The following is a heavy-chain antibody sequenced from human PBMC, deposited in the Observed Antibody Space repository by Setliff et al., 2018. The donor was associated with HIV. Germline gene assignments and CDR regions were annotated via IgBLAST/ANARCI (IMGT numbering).Heavy chain of an antibody. V-gene: IGHV1-69*13. CDR3: ARGGWSYNFWSGYYGY. J-gene: IGHJ4*02. CDR2: IIPIFGTA. Sequence: SVKVSCKASGGTFSSYAISWVRQAPGQGLEWMGGIIPIFGTANYAQKFQGRVTITADESTSTAYMELRSLRSDDTAVYYCARGGWSYNFWSGYYGYWGQGTLVTVSS. CDR1: GGTFSSYA. D-gene: IGHD3-3*01.